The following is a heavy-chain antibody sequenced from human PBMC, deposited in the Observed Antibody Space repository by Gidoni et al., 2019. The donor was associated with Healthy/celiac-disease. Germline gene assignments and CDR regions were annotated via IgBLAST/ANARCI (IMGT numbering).Heavy chain of an antibody. D-gene: IGHD3-16*01. Sequence: QVQLQESGPGRVKPSQTLSRTCTVSGGSISSGGYYWSWIRQHPGKGLEWIGYIYYRGSTYYNPSLKSRVTISVDTSKNQFSLKLSSVTAADTAVYYCARGASEITTGGVHYFDYWGQGTLVTVSS. CDR2: IYYRGST. V-gene: IGHV4-31*03. J-gene: IGHJ4*02. CDR1: GGSISSGGYY. CDR3: ARGASEITTGGVHYFDY.